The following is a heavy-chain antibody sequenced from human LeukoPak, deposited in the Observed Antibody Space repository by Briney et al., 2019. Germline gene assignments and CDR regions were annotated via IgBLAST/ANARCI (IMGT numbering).Heavy chain of an antibody. CDR1: GGSISSSSYY. D-gene: IGHD4-17*01. CDR3: ARTSYYGDYRYWYFDL. V-gene: IGHV4-39*01. J-gene: IGHJ2*01. Sequence: SETLSLTCTVSGGSISSSSYYWGWIRQPPGKGLEGMGSIYYSGSTYYNPSLKSRVTISVDTSKNQFSLKLSSVTAADTAVYYCARTSYYGDYRYWYFDLWGRGTLVTVSS. CDR2: IYYSGST.